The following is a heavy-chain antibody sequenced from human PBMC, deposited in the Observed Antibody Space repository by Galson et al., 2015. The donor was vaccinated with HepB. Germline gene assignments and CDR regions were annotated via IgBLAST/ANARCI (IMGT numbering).Heavy chain of an antibody. CDR3: AREGGNPVAGAFDY. J-gene: IGHJ4*02. CDR1: GFTFSSYA. D-gene: IGHD6-19*01. V-gene: IGHV3-30*04. CDR2: ISYDGSNK. Sequence: SLRLSCAASGFTFSSYAMHWVRQAPGKGLEWVAVISYDGSNKYYADSVKGRFTISRDNSKNTLYLQMNSLRAEDTAVYYCAREGGNPVAGAFDYWGQGTLVTVSS.